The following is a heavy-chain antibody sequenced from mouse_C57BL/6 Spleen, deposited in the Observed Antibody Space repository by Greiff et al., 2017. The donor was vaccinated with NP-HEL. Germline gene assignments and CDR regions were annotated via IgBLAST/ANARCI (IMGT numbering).Heavy chain of an antibody. J-gene: IGHJ2*01. Sequence: VQLQQPGAELVKPGASVKLSCKASGYTFTSYWMHWVKQRPGQGLEWIGMIHPNSGSTNYNEKFKSKATLTVDKSSSTAYMQLSSLTSEDSAVYYCPRARGGYGYFDYWGQGTTLTVSS. V-gene: IGHV1-64*01. CDR1: GYTFTSYW. CDR3: PRARGGYGYFDY. D-gene: IGHD1-1*02. CDR2: IHPNSGST.